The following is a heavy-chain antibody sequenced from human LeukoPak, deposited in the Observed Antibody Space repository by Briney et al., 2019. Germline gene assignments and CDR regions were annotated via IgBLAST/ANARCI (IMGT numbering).Heavy chain of an antibody. D-gene: IGHD3-22*01. CDR1: GYTFTGYY. J-gene: IGHJ4*02. CDR2: INPNSGGT. Sequence: GASVKVSCKASGYTFTGYYMHWVRRAPGQGLEWMGWINPNSGGTNYAQKFQGRVTMTRDTSISTAYMELSRLRSDDTAVYYCAREENYDSSGYRDFDYWGQGTLVTVSS. CDR3: AREENYDSSGYRDFDY. V-gene: IGHV1-2*02.